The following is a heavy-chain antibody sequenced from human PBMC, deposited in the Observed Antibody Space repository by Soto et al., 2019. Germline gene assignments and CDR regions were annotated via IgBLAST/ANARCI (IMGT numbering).Heavy chain of an antibody. CDR1: GGSISSYY. V-gene: IGHV4-59*01. J-gene: IGHJ6*02. CDR2: IYYSGST. D-gene: IGHD6-6*01. Sequence: SETLSLTCTVSGGSISSYYWSWIRQPPGEGLEWIGYIYYSGSTNYNPSLKSRVTISVDTSKNQFSLKLSSVTAADTAVYYCARDGGGIAARLNYYYYGMDVWGQGTTVTVSS. CDR3: ARDGGGIAARLNYYYYGMDV.